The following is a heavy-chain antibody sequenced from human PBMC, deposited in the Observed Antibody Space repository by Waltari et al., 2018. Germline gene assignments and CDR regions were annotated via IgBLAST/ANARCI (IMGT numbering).Heavy chain of an antibody. V-gene: IGHV3-30-3*01. CDR2: ISYDGSNK. CDR1: GFTFSSYA. Sequence: QVQLVESGGGVVQPGRSLRLSCAASGFTFSSYAMHWVRQAPGKGLEWVAVISYDGSNKYYADSVKDRFTISRDNSKNTLYLQMNSLRAEDTAVYYCARSHSRWELLVPDYWGQGTLVTVSS. D-gene: IGHD1-26*01. J-gene: IGHJ4*02. CDR3: ARSHSRWELLVPDY.